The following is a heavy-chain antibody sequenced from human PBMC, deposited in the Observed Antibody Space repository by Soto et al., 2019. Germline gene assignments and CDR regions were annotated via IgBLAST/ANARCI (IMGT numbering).Heavy chain of an antibody. V-gene: IGHV4-59*01. J-gene: IGHJ4*02. CDR3: ARDRRRLQFRDSAY. CDR1: GGSISSYY. Sequence: SETLSLTCTVSGGSISSYYWSWIRQPPGKGLEWIGYIYYSGSTNYNPSLKSRVTISVDTSKNQFSLKLSSVTAADTAVYYCARDRRRLQFRDSAYWGQGILVSVFS. D-gene: IGHD5-12*01. CDR2: IYYSGST.